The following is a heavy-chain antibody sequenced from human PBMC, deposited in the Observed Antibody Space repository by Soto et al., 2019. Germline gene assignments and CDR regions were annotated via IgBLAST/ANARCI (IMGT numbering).Heavy chain of an antibody. CDR1: GFTFSTYG. CDR2: ISGSGGNT. Sequence: PGGSLRLSCAASGFTFSTYGMSWVRQAPGKGLEWVSAISGSGGNTYYADSVKGRFTISRDNSKNTLYLQMDSLRAEDTAVYYCAKAAMITFGGVIGPFDYWGQGTLVTVSS. V-gene: IGHV3-23*01. J-gene: IGHJ4*02. CDR3: AKAAMITFGGVIGPFDY. D-gene: IGHD3-16*02.